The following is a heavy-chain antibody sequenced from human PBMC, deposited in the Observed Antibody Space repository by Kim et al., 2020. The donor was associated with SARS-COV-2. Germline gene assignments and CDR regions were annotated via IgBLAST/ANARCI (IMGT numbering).Heavy chain of an antibody. Sequence: LKRRVTISVDTSKTQFSLKLSSVTAADTAVYYCARDPCSGGSCFSPYFDYWGQGTLVTVSS. J-gene: IGHJ4*02. V-gene: IGHV4-39*07. CDR3: ARDPCSGGSCFSPYFDY. D-gene: IGHD2-15*01.